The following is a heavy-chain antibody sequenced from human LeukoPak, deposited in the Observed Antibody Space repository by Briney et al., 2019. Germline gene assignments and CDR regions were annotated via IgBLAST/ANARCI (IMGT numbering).Heavy chain of an antibody. J-gene: IGHJ4*02. D-gene: IGHD5-24*01. CDR3: ARKRWLQSEFDY. Sequence: GGSLRLSCAASGFTVSSNYMNWVRHAPGKGLEWVSVIYSGGSTYYADSVKGRFTISRDNSKNTLYLQMNSLRAEDTAVYYCARKRWLQSEFDYWGQGTLVTVSS. CDR2: IYSGGST. V-gene: IGHV3-66*01. CDR1: GFTVSSNY.